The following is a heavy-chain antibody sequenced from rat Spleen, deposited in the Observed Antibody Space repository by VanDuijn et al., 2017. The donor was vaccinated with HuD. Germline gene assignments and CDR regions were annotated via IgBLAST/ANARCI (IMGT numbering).Heavy chain of an antibody. CDR1: GFTFSNYG. J-gene: IGHJ2*01. D-gene: IGHD4-4*01. CDR2: ISPDGGST. CDR3: AVSGFGY. V-gene: IGHV5-19*01. Sequence: EVQLVESGGGLVQPGRSLKLSCAASGFTFSNYGMHWIRQAPTKGLEWVASISPDGGSTYYPDSVKGRFTISRNNAENTVYLQMNSLRSEDTATYYCAVSGFGYWGQGIMVTVSS.